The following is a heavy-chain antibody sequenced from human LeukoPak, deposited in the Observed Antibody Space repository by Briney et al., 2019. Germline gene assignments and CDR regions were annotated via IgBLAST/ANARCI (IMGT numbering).Heavy chain of an antibody. V-gene: IGHV4-59*08. CDR2: IYYSGST. CDR3: ARPRGGYSSGWYWFDP. J-gene: IGHJ5*02. D-gene: IGHD6-19*01. Sequence: SSETLSLTCTVSGGSISSYYWSWIRQPPGKGLEWIGYIYYSGSTNYNPSLKSQVTISVDTSKNQFSLKLSSVTAADTAVYYCARPRGGYSSGWYWFDPWGQGTLVTVSS. CDR1: GGSISSYY.